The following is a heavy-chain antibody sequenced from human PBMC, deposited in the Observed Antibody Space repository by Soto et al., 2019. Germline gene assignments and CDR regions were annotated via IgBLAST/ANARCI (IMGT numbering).Heavy chain of an antibody. Sequence: SETLSLTCSVSGGSISGSYWRWIRQSPGKGLEWLGYVYYTGSTNYSPSLRSRVSISVDTAKNEFSLRLSSVTAADTAVYFCARSVAVPGADIDNGGQRTHATVSS. CDR1: GGSISGSY. CDR3: ARSVAVPGADIDN. V-gene: IGHV4-59*01. CDR2: VYYTGST. D-gene: IGHD6-19*01. J-gene: IGHJ4*02.